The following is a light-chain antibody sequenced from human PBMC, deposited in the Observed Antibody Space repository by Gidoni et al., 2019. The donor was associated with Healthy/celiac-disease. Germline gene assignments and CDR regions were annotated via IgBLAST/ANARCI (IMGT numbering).Light chain of an antibody. CDR1: QSVSSY. J-gene: IGKJ1*01. V-gene: IGKV3-11*01. CDR2: YAS. Sequence: EIALTQSPATLSLSPGERATLSCRASQSVSSYFAWYQQKPGQAPRLLIYYASNRATGIPARFSGSGSGTDFTLTISSLEPEDFAVYYCQQRNNWPPWTFGQGTKVEIK. CDR3: QQRNNWPPWT.